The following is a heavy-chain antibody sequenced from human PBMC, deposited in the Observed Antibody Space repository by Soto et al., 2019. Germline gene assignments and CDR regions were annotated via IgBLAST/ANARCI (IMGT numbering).Heavy chain of an antibody. Sequence: GGSLRLSXAASGFTFSNYWMSWVRQAPGKGLEWVANIKQDGSESNYADSVKGRFTISRDNAENSLYLQMTSLRAEDTAVYYCASARHIGPWGQGTLVTVSS. V-gene: IGHV3-7*01. CDR2: IKQDGSES. D-gene: IGHD2-21*01. J-gene: IGHJ5*02. CDR3: ASARHIGP. CDR1: GFTFSNYW.